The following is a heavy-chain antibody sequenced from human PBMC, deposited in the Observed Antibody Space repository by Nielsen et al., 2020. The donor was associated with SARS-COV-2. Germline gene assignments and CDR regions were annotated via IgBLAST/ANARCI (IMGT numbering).Heavy chain of an antibody. J-gene: IGHJ4*02. CDR2: IYYSGST. D-gene: IGHD2-2*01. Sequence: SETLSLTCTVSGGSISSGDYYWSWIRQPLGKGLEWIGYIYYSGSTYYNPSLKSRVTISVDTSKNQFSLKLSSVTAADTAVYYCARVRPTDKYCSSTSCSNYFDYWGQGTLVTVSS. CDR1: GGSISSGDYY. V-gene: IGHV4-30-4*01. CDR3: ARVRPTDKYCSSTSCSNYFDY.